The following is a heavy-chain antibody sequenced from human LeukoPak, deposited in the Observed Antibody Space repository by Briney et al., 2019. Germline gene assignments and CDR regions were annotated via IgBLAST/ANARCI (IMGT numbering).Heavy chain of an antibody. D-gene: IGHD6-6*01. J-gene: IGHJ4*02. V-gene: IGHV1-69*04. CDR3: AVLGHPSSIDY. Sequence: ASVKVSCKASGGTFSSYAISWVRQAPGQGLEWMGRIIPILGIANYAQKFQGRVTITADKSTSTAYMELSSLRSEDTAVYYCAVLGHPSSIDYWGQGTLVTVSS. CDR2: IIPILGIA. CDR1: GGTFSSYA.